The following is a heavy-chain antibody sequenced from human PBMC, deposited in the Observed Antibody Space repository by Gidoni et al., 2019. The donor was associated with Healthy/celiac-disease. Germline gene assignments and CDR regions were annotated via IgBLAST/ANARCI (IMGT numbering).Heavy chain of an antibody. V-gene: IGHV3-15*01. CDR1: GFPFSNSW. J-gene: IGHJ4*02. CDR2: IKSKTDGGTT. Sequence: EVQLVESGGGLVKPGVSLGLSCAASGFPFSNSWRSGVRQAPGKGLEWVGRIKSKTDGGTTDYAAPVKGRFTISRDDSKNTLYLQMNSLKTEDTAVYYCTTDVAYYDSSGFDYWGQGTLVTVSS. CDR3: TTDVAYYDSSGFDY. D-gene: IGHD3-22*01.